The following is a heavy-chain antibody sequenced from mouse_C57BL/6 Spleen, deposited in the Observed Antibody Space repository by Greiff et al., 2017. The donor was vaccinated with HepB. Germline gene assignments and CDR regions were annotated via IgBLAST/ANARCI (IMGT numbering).Heavy chain of an antibody. CDR3: ATITTVIATRYAMDY. V-gene: IGHV1-42*01. CDR2: INPSTGGT. D-gene: IGHD1-1*01. Sequence: EVQLQQSGPELVKPGASVKISCKASGYSFTGYYMNWVKQSPEKSLEWIGEINPSTGGTTYNQKFKAKATLTVDKSSSTAYKQLQSLTSEDSAVYYCATITTVIATRYAMDYWGQGTSVTVSS. J-gene: IGHJ4*01. CDR1: GYSFTGYY.